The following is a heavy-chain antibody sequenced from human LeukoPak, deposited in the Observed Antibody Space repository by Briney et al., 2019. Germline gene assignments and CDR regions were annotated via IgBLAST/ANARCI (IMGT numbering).Heavy chain of an antibody. CDR2: ISGYNDNT. V-gene: IGHV1-18*01. J-gene: IGHJ3*02. CDR3: SRGRPPHPSRGYGDSLNI. Sequence: ASVKVSCKASGYTFTSYGISWVRQAPGQGLEWMGWISGYNDNTNYAQNLQGRVTMTTDTSTSTAYMELRSLRSDDTAVYYCSRGRPPHPSRGYGDSLNIWAQGTMVPVFS. CDR1: GYTFTSYG. D-gene: IGHD6-13*01.